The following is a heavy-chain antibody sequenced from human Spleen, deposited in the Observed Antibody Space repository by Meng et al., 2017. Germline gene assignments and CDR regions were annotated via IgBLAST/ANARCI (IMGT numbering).Heavy chain of an antibody. J-gene: IGHJ5*02. D-gene: IGHD1-26*01. Sequence: QVQPVQSGPGVKKPGAPVKVSCKTSGYRFTSYGISWVQQAPGQGLEWMGWISAYNGNTNYAQKFQGRVMMTTDTSTSTAYMELRSLRSDDTAVFYCARSLDWFDPWGQGTLVTVSS. CDR1: GYRFTSYG. V-gene: IGHV1-18*01. CDR3: ARSLDWFDP. CDR2: ISAYNGNT.